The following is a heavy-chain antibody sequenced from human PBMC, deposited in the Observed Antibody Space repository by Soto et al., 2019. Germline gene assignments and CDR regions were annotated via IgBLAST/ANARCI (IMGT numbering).Heavy chain of an antibody. D-gene: IGHD1-26*01. CDR1: GFTFSSYA. V-gene: IGHV3-30-3*01. Sequence: QVQLVESGGGVVQPGRSLRLSCAASGFTFSSYAIHWVRQAPGKGLEWVAVISYDGSNKYYADSVKGRFTISRDNSKNTLYLQMNSLRAEDTAVYYCAREVSDSGSYYSDYWGQGTLVTVSS. CDR2: ISYDGSNK. J-gene: IGHJ4*02. CDR3: AREVSDSGSYYSDY.